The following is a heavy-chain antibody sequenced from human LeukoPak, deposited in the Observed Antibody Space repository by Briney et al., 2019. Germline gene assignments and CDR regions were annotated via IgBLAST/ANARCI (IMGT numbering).Heavy chain of an antibody. CDR1: GFTFSSYS. Sequence: GGSLRLSCAASGFTFSSYSMNWVRQAPGKGLEWVSSISSSSSCIYYADSVKGRFTISRDNSKNTLYLQMNSLRADDTAVYYCARRTGAYSHPYDYWGQGTLVTVSS. CDR3: ARRTGAYSHPYDY. CDR2: ISSSSSCI. J-gene: IGHJ4*02. D-gene: IGHD4/OR15-4a*01. V-gene: IGHV3-21*04.